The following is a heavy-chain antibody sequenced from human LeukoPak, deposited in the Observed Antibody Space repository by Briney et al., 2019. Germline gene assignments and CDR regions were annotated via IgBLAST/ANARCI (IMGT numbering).Heavy chain of an antibody. J-gene: IGHJ4*02. CDR3: ARAPTWYSSGWYGYYFDY. Sequence: SETLSLTCAVYGGSFSGYYWSWIRQPPGKGLEWIGEINPSGSTNYNPSLKSRVTISVDTSKNQFSLKLSSVTAADTAVYYCARAPTWYSSGWYGYYFDYWGQGTLVTVSS. CDR1: GGSFSGYY. D-gene: IGHD6-19*01. V-gene: IGHV4-34*01. CDR2: INPSGST.